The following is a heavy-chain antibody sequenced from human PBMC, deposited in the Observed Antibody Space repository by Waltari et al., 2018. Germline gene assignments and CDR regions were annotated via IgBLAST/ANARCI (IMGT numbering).Heavy chain of an antibody. D-gene: IGHD7-27*01. CDR1: GYSLPDLS. Sequence: QVQLVQSGAEVKKPGASVRISCKIAGYSLPDLSVHWVRRAPGKGLEWTGGFDPEDAETIVAQRFQGRVTMTEETSPETAYMELSSLSSEDTAVYFCAAKEAWGNRAFDYWGQGTLVTVSS. CDR3: AAKEAWGNRAFDY. J-gene: IGHJ4*02. V-gene: IGHV1-24*01. CDR2: FDPEDAET.